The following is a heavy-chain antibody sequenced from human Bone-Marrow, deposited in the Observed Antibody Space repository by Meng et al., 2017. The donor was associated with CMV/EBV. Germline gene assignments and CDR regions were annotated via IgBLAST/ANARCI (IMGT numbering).Heavy chain of an antibody. CDR1: GGTFSSYT. Sequence: SVKVSCKASGGTFSSYTISWVRQAPGQGLEWMGRIIPILGIANYAQKFQGRVTITADKSTGTAYMELSSLRSEDTAVYYCARGPPSTRLLPAAIDYYYYGMDVWGQRHTV. V-gene: IGHV1-69*02. CDR2: IIPILGIA. CDR3: ARGPPSTRLLPAAIDYYYYGMDV. D-gene: IGHD2-2*01. J-gene: IGHJ6*02.